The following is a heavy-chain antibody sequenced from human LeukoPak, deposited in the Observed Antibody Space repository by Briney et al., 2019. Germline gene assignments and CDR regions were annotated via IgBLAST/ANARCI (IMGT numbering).Heavy chain of an antibody. J-gene: IGHJ5*02. CDR2: IYYSGST. Sequence: SETLSLTCTVSGGSFSSYYWSWIRQPPGKGLEWIGYIYYSGSTNYNPSLKSRVTISVDTSKNQFSLKLSSVTAADTAVYYCASLGYYYDSSGYVITWGQGTLVTVSS. D-gene: IGHD3-22*01. CDR3: ASLGYYYDSSGYVIT. CDR1: GGSFSSYY. V-gene: IGHV4-59*01.